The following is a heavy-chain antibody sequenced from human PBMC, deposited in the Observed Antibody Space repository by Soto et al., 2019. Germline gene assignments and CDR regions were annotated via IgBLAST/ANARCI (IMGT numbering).Heavy chain of an antibody. Sequence: QVQLQESGPGLVKPSETLSLTCTVSGGSISSYYWSCIRQPPGKGLEWIWYIYYSVSTNYNPSLKSRVTISVDTSKNQFSLKLSSVTAADTAVYYCARHHDSWGQGTLVTVSS. CDR2: IYYSVST. J-gene: IGHJ4*02. V-gene: IGHV4-59*08. CDR1: GGSISSYY. CDR3: ARHHDS.